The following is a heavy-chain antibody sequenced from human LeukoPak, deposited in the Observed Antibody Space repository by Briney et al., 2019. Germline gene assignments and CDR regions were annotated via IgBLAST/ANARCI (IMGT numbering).Heavy chain of an antibody. CDR1: GYTFTGYY. CDR3: AREAAAAGENYFDY. D-gene: IGHD6-13*01. V-gene: IGHV1-2*02. J-gene: IGHJ4*02. CDR2: INPKSGGT. Sequence: ASVKVSCKASGYTFTGYYMHWVRQAPGQGLEWMGWINPKSGGTTYAQKFQGRATMTRDTSISTAYMELSRLRSDDTAVYYCAREAAAAGENYFDYWGQGTLVTVSS.